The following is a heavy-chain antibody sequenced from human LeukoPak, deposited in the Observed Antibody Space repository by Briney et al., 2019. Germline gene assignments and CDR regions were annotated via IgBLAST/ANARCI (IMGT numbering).Heavy chain of an antibody. D-gene: IGHD4-23*01. Sequence: GASVKVSCXASGYTFTNYGISWVRQAHGQGLEWMAWISAYNGNTNYAQKLQGRVTMTTDTSTSTAYMELRSLRSDDTAVYYCARDADGGPEGYFDYWGQGTLVTVSS. V-gene: IGHV1-18*01. CDR3: ARDADGGPEGYFDY. J-gene: IGHJ4*02. CDR1: GYTFTNYG. CDR2: ISAYNGNT.